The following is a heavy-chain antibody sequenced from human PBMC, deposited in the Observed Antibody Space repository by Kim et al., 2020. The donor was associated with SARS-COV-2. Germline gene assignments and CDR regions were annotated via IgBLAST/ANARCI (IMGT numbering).Heavy chain of an antibody. D-gene: IGHD5-18*01. J-gene: IGHJ6*02. CDR3: ARHGGYSYGSTKLKYYYYGMDV. CDR1: GYSFTSYW. CDR2: IYPGDSDT. V-gene: IGHV5-51*01. Sequence: GESLKISCKGSGYSFTSYWIGWVRQMPGKGLEWMGIIYPGDSDTRYSPFFQGQVTISADKSISTAYLQWSSLKASDTAMYYCARHGGYSYGSTKLKYYYYGMDVWGQGTTVTVSS.